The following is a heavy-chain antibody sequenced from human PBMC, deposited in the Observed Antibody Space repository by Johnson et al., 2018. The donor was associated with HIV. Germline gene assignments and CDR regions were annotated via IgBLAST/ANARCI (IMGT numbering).Heavy chain of an antibody. Sequence: ADSVKGRFTISRDNAKNSLYLQMNSLRAEDTALYYCTDGESFFDIWGQGTMVTVSS. CDR3: TDGESFFDI. V-gene: IGHV3-9*01. J-gene: IGHJ3*02. D-gene: IGHD3-10*01.